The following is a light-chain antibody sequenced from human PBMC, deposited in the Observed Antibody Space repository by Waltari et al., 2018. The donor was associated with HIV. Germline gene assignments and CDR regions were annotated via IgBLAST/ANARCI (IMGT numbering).Light chain of an antibody. CDR3: SSYAGSYYVL. J-gene: IGLJ2*01. CDR2: EVT. V-gene: IGLV2-8*01. Sequence: QSALTQPPSASGSPGQSVTISCTGTSTDVGGYNYVPWYQQHPGKAPKLIIYEVTKRPSGVPDRFSGSKSGNTASLTVSGLQAEDEADYYCSSYAGSYYVLFGGGTKVTVL. CDR1: STDVGGYNY.